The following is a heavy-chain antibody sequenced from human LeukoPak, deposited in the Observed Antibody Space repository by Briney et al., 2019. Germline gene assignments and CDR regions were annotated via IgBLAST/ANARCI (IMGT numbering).Heavy chain of an antibody. CDR3: ASGRQIAAAGLDY. J-gene: IGHJ4*02. CDR1: GGTFSSYA. Sequence: ASVKVSCKASGGTFSSYAISWVRQAPGQGLEWMGGIIPVFGTANYAQKFQGRVTITTDKSTSTAYMELSSLRSEDTAVYYCASGRQIAAAGLDYWGQGTLVTVSS. D-gene: IGHD6-13*01. CDR2: IIPVFGTA. V-gene: IGHV1-69*05.